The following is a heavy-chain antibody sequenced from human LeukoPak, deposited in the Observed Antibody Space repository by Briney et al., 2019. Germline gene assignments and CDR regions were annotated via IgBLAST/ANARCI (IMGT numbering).Heavy chain of an antibody. J-gene: IGHJ5*02. CDR2: IYTSGST. Sequence: SETLSLTCTVSGGSISSYYWSWIRQPAGKGLEWIGRIYTSGSTNYNPSLKSRVTMSVDTSKNQFSLKLSSVTAADTAVYYCARGLIVGTRDWFDPWGQGTLVTVSS. V-gene: IGHV4-4*07. D-gene: IGHD5-12*01. CDR1: GGSISSYY. CDR3: ARGLIVGTRDWFDP.